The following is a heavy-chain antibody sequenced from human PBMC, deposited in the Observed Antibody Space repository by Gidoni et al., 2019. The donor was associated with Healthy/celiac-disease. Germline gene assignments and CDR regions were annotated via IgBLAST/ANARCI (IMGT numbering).Heavy chain of an antibody. Sequence: QVQLVQSGAEVKKPGASVKVSCKASGYTFTSYGISWVRQAPGQGLEWMGWISAYNGNTNYAQKLQGRVTMTTDTSTSTAYMELRSLRSDDTAVYYCARESEQQLVGFGYYYYGMDVWGQGTTVTVSS. D-gene: IGHD6-13*01. CDR2: ISAYNGNT. J-gene: IGHJ6*02. CDR3: ARESEQQLVGFGYYYYGMDV. CDR1: GYTFTSYG. V-gene: IGHV1-18*01.